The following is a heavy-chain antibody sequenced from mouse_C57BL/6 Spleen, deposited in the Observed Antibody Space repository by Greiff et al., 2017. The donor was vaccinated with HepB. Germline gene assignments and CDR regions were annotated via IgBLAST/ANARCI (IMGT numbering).Heavy chain of an antibody. CDR3: ARSVLRSLSY. Sequence: VQLQQSGPVLVKPGASVKMSCKASGYTFTDYYMNWVKQSHGKSLEWIGVINPYNGGTSYNQKFKGKATLTVDKSSSTAYMELNILTSEDSAVYYGARSVLRSLSYWGQGTTLTVSS. D-gene: IGHD1-1*01. V-gene: IGHV1-19*01. CDR1: GYTFTDYY. J-gene: IGHJ2*01. CDR2: INPYNGGT.